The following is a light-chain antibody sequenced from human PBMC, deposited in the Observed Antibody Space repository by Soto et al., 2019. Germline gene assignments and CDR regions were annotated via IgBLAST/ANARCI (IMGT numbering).Light chain of an antibody. CDR3: SSVEGSEGV. Sequence: QSVLTQPPSASGSPGQSVTISCTGTTSDVGGYNYVSWYQQHPGKAPKLMIYEVSKRPSGVPDRFSGSKSGNTASLTVSGLQAEDEADYYCSSVEGSEGVFGTGTKVTVL. V-gene: IGLV2-8*01. CDR1: TSDVGGYNY. CDR2: EVS. J-gene: IGLJ1*01.